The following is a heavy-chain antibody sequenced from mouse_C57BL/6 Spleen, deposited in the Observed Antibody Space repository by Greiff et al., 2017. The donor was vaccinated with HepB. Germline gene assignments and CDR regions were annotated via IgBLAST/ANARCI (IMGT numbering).Heavy chain of an antibody. CDR1: GYTFTSYW. J-gene: IGHJ4*01. CDR2: IHPNSGST. D-gene: IGHD1-1*01. CDR3: ARSDYYGSSDAMDY. Sequence: VQLQQPGAELVKPGASVKLSCKASGYTFTSYWMHWVKQRPGQGLEWIGMIHPNSGSTNYNEKFKSKATLTVDKSSSTAYMQLSSLTSEDSAVYYCARSDYYGSSDAMDYWGQGTSVTVSS. V-gene: IGHV1-64*01.